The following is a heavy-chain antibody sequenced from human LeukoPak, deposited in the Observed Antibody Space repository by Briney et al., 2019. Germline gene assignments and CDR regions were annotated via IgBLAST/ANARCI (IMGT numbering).Heavy chain of an antibody. D-gene: IGHD4-11*01. Sequence: SETLSLTCTVSGGSLSSSDYSWDWIRQSLEKGLEWIGNFYFSGGTYYSPSLKSRVTISADTSKNQFSLKLSSVTAADTAVYFCARRGRNYAFDLWGQGTPVTVSS. CDR1: GGSLSSSDYS. J-gene: IGHJ4*02. CDR2: FYFSGGT. V-gene: IGHV4-39*01. CDR3: ARRGRNYAFDL.